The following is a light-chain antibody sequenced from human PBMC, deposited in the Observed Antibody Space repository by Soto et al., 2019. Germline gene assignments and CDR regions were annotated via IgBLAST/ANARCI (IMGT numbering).Light chain of an antibody. Sequence: QSALTQPPYASGSPGQSVTISCTGTSSDVGGYNYVSWYQQNPGKAPKLMIYEVSKRPSGVTDRFSGSKSGNTASLTVSGLQAEYEADYYCSSYAGSNNLGVFGTGTKPTVL. V-gene: IGLV2-8*01. CDR1: SSDVGGYNY. J-gene: IGLJ1*01. CDR3: SSYAGSNNLGV. CDR2: EVS.